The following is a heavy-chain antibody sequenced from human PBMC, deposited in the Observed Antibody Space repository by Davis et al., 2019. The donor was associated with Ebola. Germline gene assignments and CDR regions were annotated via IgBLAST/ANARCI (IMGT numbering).Heavy chain of an antibody. CDR3: ARDKGSGWYGSFDY. Sequence: ASVKVSCKASGYTFTSYYMHWVRQAPGQGLEWMGWINPNSGGTNYAQKFQGRVTMTRDTSISTAYMELSRLRSDDTAVYYCARDKGSGWYGSFDYWGQGTLVTVSS. CDR1: GYTFTSYY. D-gene: IGHD6-19*01. J-gene: IGHJ4*02. CDR2: INPNSGGT. V-gene: IGHV1-2*02.